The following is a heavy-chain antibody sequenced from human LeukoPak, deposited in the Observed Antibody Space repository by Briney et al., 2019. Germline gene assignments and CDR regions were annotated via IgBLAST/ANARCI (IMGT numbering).Heavy chain of an antibody. D-gene: IGHD3-22*01. CDR1: GFTFSGYA. CDR2: ISFDGADK. Sequence: GGSLRLSCAASGFTFSGYAMHWVRQAPGKGLEWVGVISFDGADKYYADSVKGRFTISRDNSKNTLYLQMNSLRAEDTAVYYCAKGGYYYDSSGYPDYWGQGTLVTVSS. CDR3: AKGGYYYDSSGYPDY. V-gene: IGHV3-30*18. J-gene: IGHJ4*02.